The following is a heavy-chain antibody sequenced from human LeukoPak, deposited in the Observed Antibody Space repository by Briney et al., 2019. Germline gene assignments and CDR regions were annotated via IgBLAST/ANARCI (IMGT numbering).Heavy chain of an antibody. CDR1: GFTFSSYW. J-gene: IGHJ6*02. D-gene: IGHD3-16*01. V-gene: IGHV3-7*03. Sequence: GGSLRLSCAASGFTFSSYWMNWARQAPGKGLEWVASINHNGNVNYYVDSVKGRFTISRDNAKNSLYLQMSNVRAEDTAVYFCARGGGLDVWGQGATVTVSS. CDR2: INHNGNVN. CDR3: ARGGGLDV.